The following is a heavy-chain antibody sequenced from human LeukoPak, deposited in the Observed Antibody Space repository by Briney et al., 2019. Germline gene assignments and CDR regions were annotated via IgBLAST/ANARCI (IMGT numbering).Heavy chain of an antibody. CDR2: ISAYNGNT. Sequence: GASVKVSCKASGYTFTSYGISWVRQAPGQGLEWMGWISAYNGNTNYAQKLQGRVTMTTDTSTSTAYMELRSLRSDDTAVYYCARDPSLTKSYYYGMDVWGQGTTVTVSS. CDR3: ARDPSLTKSYYYGMDV. D-gene: IGHD3-3*01. J-gene: IGHJ6*02. CDR1: GYTFTSYG. V-gene: IGHV1-18*01.